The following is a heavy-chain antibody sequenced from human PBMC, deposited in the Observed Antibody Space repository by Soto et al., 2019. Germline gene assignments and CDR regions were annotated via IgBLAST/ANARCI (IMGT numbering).Heavy chain of an antibody. D-gene: IGHD6-13*01. CDR1: GFPFSSYW. Sequence: EEQLVECGGGSVQPGESLRLSCAASGFPFSSYWIHWVRQAPGKGLVWVSRIKYDGTITNYADSLKGRLTISRDNAKNTVYLPMNSLRVEDTATYYWARGAKGGYYVDVWGKLTTVAVSS. CDR3: ARGAKGGYYVDV. J-gene: IGHJ6*03. V-gene: IGHV3-74*01. CDR2: IKYDGTIT.